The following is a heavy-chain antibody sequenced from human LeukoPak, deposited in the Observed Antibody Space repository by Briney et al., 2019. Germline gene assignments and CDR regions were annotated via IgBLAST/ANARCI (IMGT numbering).Heavy chain of an antibody. CDR3: ARDRYGSYSDY. V-gene: IGHV4-39*07. Sequence: KPSETLSLTCTVSGGSIIINNFYWAWIRQPPGEGLEWIGSIYYSGTTYYNPSLKSRVAISVDMSKNQFSLKLSSVTAADTAVYFCARDRYGSYSDYWGQGTLVTVSS. CDR2: IYYSGTT. CDR1: GGSIIINNFY. D-gene: IGHD3-16*02. J-gene: IGHJ4*02.